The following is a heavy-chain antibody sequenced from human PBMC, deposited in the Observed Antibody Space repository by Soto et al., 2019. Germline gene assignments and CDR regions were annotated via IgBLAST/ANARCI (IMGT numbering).Heavy chain of an antibody. Sequence: ASVKVSCKASGFSFSDYFMHWVRQAPGQGLEWMGWINAGNGNTKYSQKFQGRVTITRDTSASTAYMELSSLRSEDTAVYYCARAGITIFGVVRNWFDPWGQGTLVTVSS. CDR3: ARAGITIFGVVRNWFDP. CDR1: GFSFSDYF. J-gene: IGHJ5*02. D-gene: IGHD3-3*01. V-gene: IGHV1-3*01. CDR2: INAGNGNT.